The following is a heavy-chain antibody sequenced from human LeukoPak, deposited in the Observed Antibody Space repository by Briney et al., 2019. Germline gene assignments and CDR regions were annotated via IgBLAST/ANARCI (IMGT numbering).Heavy chain of an antibody. CDR2: INHSGST. CDR1: GGSFSGYY. D-gene: IGHD6-19*01. J-gene: IGHJ3*02. Sequence: PSETLSLTCAVYGGSFSGYYWSWIRQPPGKGLEWIGEINHSGSTNYNPSLKSRVTISVDTSKNQFSLKLSSVTAADTAVYYCARGGWGINDAFDIWGQGTMVTASS. CDR3: ARGGWGINDAFDI. V-gene: IGHV4-34*01.